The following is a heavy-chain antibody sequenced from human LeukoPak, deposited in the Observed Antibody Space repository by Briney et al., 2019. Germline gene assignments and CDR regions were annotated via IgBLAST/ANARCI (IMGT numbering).Heavy chain of an antibody. Sequence: GGSLRLSCAASGFTFSNYAMSWVHQAPGKGLEWVSAISVSGGSTYYADSVKGRFTISRDSSKNTLYLQMNTLRAEDTALYYCAKGIKWELPFDYWGQGTLVTVSS. CDR1: GFTFSNYA. CDR3: AKGIKWELPFDY. V-gene: IGHV3-23*01. D-gene: IGHD1-26*01. J-gene: IGHJ4*02. CDR2: ISVSGGST.